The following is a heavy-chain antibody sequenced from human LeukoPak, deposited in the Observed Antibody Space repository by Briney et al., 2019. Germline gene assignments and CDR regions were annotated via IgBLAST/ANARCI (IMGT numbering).Heavy chain of an antibody. CDR1: GGSFSGYY. V-gene: IGHV4-34*01. CDR2: INHSGST. J-gene: IGHJ4*02. CDR3: ARGPDLIYSSSWYKIPPRGYYFDY. D-gene: IGHD6-13*01. Sequence: PSETLSLTCAVYGGSFSGYYWSWIRQPPGKGLEWIGEINHSGSTNYNPSLKSRVTISVDTSKNQFSLKLSSVTAADTAVYYCARGPDLIYSSSWYKIPPRGYYFDYWGQGTLVTVSS.